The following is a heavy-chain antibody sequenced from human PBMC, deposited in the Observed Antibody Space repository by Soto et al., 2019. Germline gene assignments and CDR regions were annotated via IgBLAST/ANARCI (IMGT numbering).Heavy chain of an antibody. V-gene: IGHV4-59*06. CDR2: IYYSGST. Sequence: PSETLSLTCTVSGGSISSYYWSWIRQHPGKGLEWIGYIYYSGSTYYNPSLKSRVTISVDTPKNQFSLKLSSVTAADTAVYYCARDQGRYYDSSGYYGYWGQGTLVTVSS. J-gene: IGHJ4*02. CDR3: ARDQGRYYDSSGYYGY. CDR1: GGSISSYY. D-gene: IGHD3-22*01.